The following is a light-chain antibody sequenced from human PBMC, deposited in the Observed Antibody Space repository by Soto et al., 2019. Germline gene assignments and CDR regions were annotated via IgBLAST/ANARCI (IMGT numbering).Light chain of an antibody. J-gene: IGKJ1*01. Sequence: EIVLTQSPGTLSLSPGERATLSCRASQSVSSNYLAWYQRKPGQAPRLLIYGASNRATGIPNRFSGSGSGTDFTLTITRLEPEDLVYYCQQYGSSPPTFGQGTKVEI. CDR1: QSVSSNY. V-gene: IGKV3-20*01. CDR2: GAS. CDR3: QQYGSSPPT.